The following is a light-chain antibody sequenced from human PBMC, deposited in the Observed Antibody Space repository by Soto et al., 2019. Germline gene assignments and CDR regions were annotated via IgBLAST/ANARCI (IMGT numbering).Light chain of an antibody. CDR1: QSVSSSY. J-gene: IGKJ1*01. CDR2: GAS. V-gene: IGKV3-20*01. Sequence: EIVLTQSPGTLSLSPGERATLSCRASQSVSSSYLAWYQQKPDQAPRLLIYGASSRATGIPDRFSGSGSGRDFTLTISRLEPEDFAVYYCQQYGNSPWTSGQGTKVEIK. CDR3: QQYGNSPWT.